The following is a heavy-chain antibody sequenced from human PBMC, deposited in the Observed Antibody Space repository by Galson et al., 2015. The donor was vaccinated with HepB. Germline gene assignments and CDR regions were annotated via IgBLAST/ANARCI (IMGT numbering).Heavy chain of an antibody. D-gene: IGHD6-13*01. CDR3: ASRRQYAAAGILFDY. CDR1: GYSFTSYW. V-gene: IGHV5-51*01. CDR2: IYPGDSDT. J-gene: IGHJ4*02. Sequence: QSGAEVKKPGESLKISCKGSGYSFTSYWIGWVRQMPGKGLEWMGIIYPGDSDTGYSPSFQGQVTISADKSISTAYLQWSSLKASDTAMYYCASRRQYAAAGILFDYWGQGTLVTVSS.